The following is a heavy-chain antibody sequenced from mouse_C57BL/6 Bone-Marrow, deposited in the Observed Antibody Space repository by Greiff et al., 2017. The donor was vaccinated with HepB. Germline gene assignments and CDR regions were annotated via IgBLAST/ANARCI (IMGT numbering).Heavy chain of an antibody. CDR3: ARDYGSGYDWYFDV. D-gene: IGHD1-1*01. V-gene: IGHV1-18*01. CDR2: INPNNGGT. CDR1: GYTFTDYN. Sequence: EVQLQQSGPELVKPGASVKIPCKASGYTFTDYNMDWVKQSHGKSLEWIGDINPNNGGTIYNQKFKGKATLTVEKSSSTAYMELRSLTSEDTAVYYCARDYGSGYDWYFDVWGTGTTVTVSS. J-gene: IGHJ1*03.